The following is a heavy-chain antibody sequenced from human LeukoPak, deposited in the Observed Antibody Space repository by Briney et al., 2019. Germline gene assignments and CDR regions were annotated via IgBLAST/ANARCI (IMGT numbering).Heavy chain of an antibody. J-gene: IGHJ4*02. CDR2: ISYDGSNK. Sequence: PGGSLRLSCAASGFTFSSYGMHWVRQAPGKGLEWVAVISYDGSNKYYADSVKGRFTISRDNSKNTLYVQMNSLRAEDTAVYYCAKEGQGPLDYWGQGTLVTVSS. V-gene: IGHV3-30*18. CDR1: GFTFSSYG. CDR3: AKEGQGPLDY.